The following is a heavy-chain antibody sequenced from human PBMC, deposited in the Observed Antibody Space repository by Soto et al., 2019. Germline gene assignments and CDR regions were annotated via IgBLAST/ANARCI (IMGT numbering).Heavy chain of an antibody. V-gene: IGHV1-69*01. CDR3: GRVTSMVRGVLDNRFHP. Sequence: QVPLVQSGAEVKKPGSSVTVSCKASGGTFSSYAIHWVRQAPGQGLEWMGGIIPMYGPAKYAQRFQGRVTITAEESPTNVYIELTRLTSPDTGVYYCGRVTSMVRGVLDNRFHPWGHGTLVTVSS. CDR2: IIPMYGPA. J-gene: IGHJ5*02. D-gene: IGHD3-10*01. CDR1: GGTFSSYA.